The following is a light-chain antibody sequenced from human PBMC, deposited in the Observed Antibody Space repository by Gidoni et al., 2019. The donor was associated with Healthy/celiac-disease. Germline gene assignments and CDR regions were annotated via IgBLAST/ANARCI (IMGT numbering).Light chain of an antibody. Sequence: EIVLTQSPDTLSLSPWERATLSCRASQSVSANYLVWYQPKPDQPPRFLLYVASNRATVVPGGFSGSGSGTDFTLTISSLEPEDFGVYYCQQYGGSPPVTFXQXTRLEIK. CDR3: QQYGGSPPVT. CDR1: QSVSANY. V-gene: IGKV3-20*01. J-gene: IGKJ5*01. CDR2: VAS.